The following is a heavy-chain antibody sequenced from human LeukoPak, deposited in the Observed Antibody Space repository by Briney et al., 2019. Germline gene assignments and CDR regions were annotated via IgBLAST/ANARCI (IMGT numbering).Heavy chain of an antibody. V-gene: IGHV4-59*12. D-gene: IGHD6-6*01. J-gene: IGHJ4*02. CDR1: GGSIRSFY. CDR2: ISYTGST. CDR3: ARGRSIAVDY. Sequence: SETLSLTCTVSGGSIRSFYWSWIRQPPGKGLEWIGYISYTGSTNYNPSLKSRVTMSVDTSKNQFSLKLSSVTAADTAVYYCARGRSIAVDYWGQGTLVTVSS.